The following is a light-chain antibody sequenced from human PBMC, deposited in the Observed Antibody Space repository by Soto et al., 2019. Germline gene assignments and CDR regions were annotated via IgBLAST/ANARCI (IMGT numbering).Light chain of an antibody. CDR3: QQYGSSPWA. V-gene: IGKV3-20*01. CDR1: QSVSSSF. J-gene: IGKJ1*01. CDR2: DAS. Sequence: EIVLAPSPATLSXXGWEXPMLXRLXSQSVSSSFGAWYQHKPGQANRLLIDDASNRATGVPNRLSARGSGTDFTLTISSLVPEDFAVSYCQQYGSSPWAVGQGATLDI.